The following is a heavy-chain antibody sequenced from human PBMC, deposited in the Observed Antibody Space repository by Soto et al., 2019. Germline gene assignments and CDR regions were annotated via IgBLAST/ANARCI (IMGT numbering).Heavy chain of an antibody. D-gene: IGHD3-3*01. Sequence: PSETLSLTCTVSGGYISSYYWSWIRQPPGKGLEWIGYIYYSGSTNYNPSLKSRVTISVDTSKNQFSLKLSSVTAADTAVYYCARHGAYDFWSGYSLDYWGQGTLVTVSS. CDR2: IYYSGST. CDR1: GGYISSYY. V-gene: IGHV4-59*08. J-gene: IGHJ4*02. CDR3: ARHGAYDFWSGYSLDY.